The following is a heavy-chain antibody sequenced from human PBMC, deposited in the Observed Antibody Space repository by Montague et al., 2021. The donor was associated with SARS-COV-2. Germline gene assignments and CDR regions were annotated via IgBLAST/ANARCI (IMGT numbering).Heavy chain of an antibody. CDR2: TYCRSKWYN. Sequence: CAISGDSVSSNSATWNWVRQSPSRGLEWLGRTYCRSKWYNDYAVSVRGRVTINPDTSKNQFSPQQNSVTPEDTAIYYCASGREGNYNVMDVWGQGTTVTVSS. CDR3: ASGREGNYNVMDV. V-gene: IGHV6-1*01. D-gene: IGHD1-1*01. CDR1: GDSVSSNSAT. J-gene: IGHJ6*02.